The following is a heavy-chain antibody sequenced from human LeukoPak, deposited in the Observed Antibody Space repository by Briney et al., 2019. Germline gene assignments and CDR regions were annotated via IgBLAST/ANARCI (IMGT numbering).Heavy chain of an antibody. Sequence: GGSLRLSCAASGFTFSNAWMSWVRQAPGKGLQRVGRIKSKTDGGTTDYAAPVKGRFTISRDDSKNTLYLQMNSLKTEDTAVYYCTTGYCSGGSCYPDAFDIWGQGTMVTVSS. V-gene: IGHV3-15*01. CDR2: IKSKTDGGTT. J-gene: IGHJ3*02. D-gene: IGHD2-15*01. CDR1: GFTFSNAW. CDR3: TTGYCSGGSCYPDAFDI.